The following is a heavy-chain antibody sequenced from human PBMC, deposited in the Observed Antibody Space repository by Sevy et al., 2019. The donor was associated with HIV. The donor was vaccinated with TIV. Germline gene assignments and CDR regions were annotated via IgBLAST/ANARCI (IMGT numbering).Heavy chain of an antibody. V-gene: IGHV3-30*18. CDR3: AKDRSVGIAARPGWFDP. CDR2: ISYDGSNK. Sequence: GGSLRLSCAASGFTFSSYGMHWVRQAPGKGLEWVAVISYDGSNKYYADSVKGRFTISRDNSKNTLYLQMNSLRAEDMAVYYCAKDRSVGIAARPGWFDPWGQGTLVTVSS. J-gene: IGHJ5*02. CDR1: GFTFSSYG. D-gene: IGHD6-6*01.